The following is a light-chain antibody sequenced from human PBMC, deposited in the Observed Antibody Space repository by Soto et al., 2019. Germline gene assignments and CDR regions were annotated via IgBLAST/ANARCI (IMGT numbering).Light chain of an antibody. V-gene: IGLV2-14*01. CDR2: EVS. CDR1: SSDIGRYSY. Sequence: QSALTQPASVSGSPGQSIAISCTGTSSDIGRYSYVSWYQQHPGKAPKLIIYEVSYRPSGVSTRFSGSKSDNTASLTISGLQAEDEADNFCSSYSTTSSPHVLFGGGTKLTVL. CDR3: SSYSTTSSPHVL. J-gene: IGLJ2*01.